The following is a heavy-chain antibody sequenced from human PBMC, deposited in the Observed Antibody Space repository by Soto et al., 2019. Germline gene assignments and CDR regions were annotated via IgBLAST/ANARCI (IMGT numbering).Heavy chain of an antibody. Sequence: SETLSLTCTVSGDSISNGDYYWSWIRQPPGRGLEWIGYIDSSGSTYYNPSLKSRLTMSVDMSKNQFSLRLTSVTAADTAVYYCASRYLYWGQGLLVSVSS. CDR3: ASRYLY. V-gene: IGHV4-30-4*01. CDR1: GDSISNGDYY. J-gene: IGHJ4*02. CDR2: IDSSGST. D-gene: IGHD3-16*02.